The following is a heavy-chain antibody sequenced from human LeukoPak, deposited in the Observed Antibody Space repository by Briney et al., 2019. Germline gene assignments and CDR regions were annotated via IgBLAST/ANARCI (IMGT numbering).Heavy chain of an antibody. V-gene: IGHV4-4*02. J-gene: IGHJ5*02. CDR3: ARDSGDYVSGSGLFDP. CDR1: GGSISSSNW. D-gene: IGHD4-17*01. Sequence: SETLSLTCAVSGGSISSSNWWSWVRRPPGKGLEWIGEIYHSGSTNYNPSLKSRVTISVDKSKNQFSLKLSSVTAADTAVYYCARDSGDYVSGSGLFDPWGQGTLVTVSS. CDR2: IYHSGST.